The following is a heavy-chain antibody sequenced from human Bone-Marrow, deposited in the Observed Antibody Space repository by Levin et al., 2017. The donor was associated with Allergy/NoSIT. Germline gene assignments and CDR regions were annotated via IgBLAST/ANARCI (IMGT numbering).Heavy chain of an antibody. Sequence: GGSLRLSCAASGFTFSSYWMSWVRQAPGKGLEWVANIKQDGSEKYYVDSVKGRFTISRDNAKNSLYLQMNSLRAEDTAVYYCARAFSKVGDSSGWYWFDYWGQGTLVTVSS. V-gene: IGHV3-7*01. J-gene: IGHJ4*02. CDR1: GFTFSSYW. CDR3: ARAFSKVGDSSGWYWFDY. D-gene: IGHD6-19*01. CDR2: IKQDGSEK.